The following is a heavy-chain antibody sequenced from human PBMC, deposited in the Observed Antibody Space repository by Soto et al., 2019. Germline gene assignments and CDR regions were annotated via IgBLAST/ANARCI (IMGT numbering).Heavy chain of an antibody. D-gene: IGHD3-3*01. V-gene: IGHV5-51*01. CDR1: GYSFTSYW. CDR2: IYPGDSDT. Sequence: PGESLKISCKGSGYSFTSYWIGWVRQMPGKGLEWMGIIYPGDSDTRYSPSFQGQVTISADKSISTAYPQWSSLKASDTAMYYCARHRVVIHVDAFDIWGQGTRVNVSS. J-gene: IGHJ3*02. CDR3: ARHRVVIHVDAFDI.